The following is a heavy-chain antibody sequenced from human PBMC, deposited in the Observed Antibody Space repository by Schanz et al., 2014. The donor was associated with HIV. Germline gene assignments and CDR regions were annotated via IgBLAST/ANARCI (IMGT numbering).Heavy chain of an antibody. CDR1: GGSFRGYY. D-gene: IGHD4-17*01. V-gene: IGHV4-34*01. CDR3: ARGDFGGSSVDY. J-gene: IGHJ4*01. Sequence: QVQLQQWGAGLLKPSETLSLTCAVYGGSFRGYYWTWIRQFPGLGLEWIGGVRHIGGTNYNPSLKSRVPMSMDMSKNQFPLNLTSVTAADTAVYFCARGDFGGSSVDYWGHGNMVTVSS. CDR2: VRHIGGT.